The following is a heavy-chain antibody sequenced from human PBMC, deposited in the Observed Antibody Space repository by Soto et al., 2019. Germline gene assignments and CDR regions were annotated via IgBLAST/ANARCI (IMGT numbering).Heavy chain of an antibody. CDR2: IIPIFGTT. J-gene: IGHJ6*02. CDR3: ASHSTSTDYYYYGIDV. V-gene: IGHV1-69*01. Sequence: QVQLVQSGAEVKKPGSSVKVSCKASGDIFSRFTISWVRQAPGQGLEWMGGIIPIFGTTNNAQKFQGRVTITADDSTETVYMELSSLRSDDTAVYYCASHSTSTDYYYYGIDVWGQGTTVTVSS. CDR1: GDIFSRFT. D-gene: IGHD2-2*01.